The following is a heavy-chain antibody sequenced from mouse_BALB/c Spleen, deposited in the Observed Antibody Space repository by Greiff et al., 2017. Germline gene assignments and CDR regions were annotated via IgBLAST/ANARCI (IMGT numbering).Heavy chain of an antibody. CDR3: ARHEDRGNYGGYAMDY. D-gene: IGHD2-1*01. V-gene: IGHV1-62-2*01. Sequence: VKLVESGAELVKPGASVKLSCKASGYTFTEYIIHWVKQRSGQGLEWIGWFYPGSGSIKYNEKFKDKATLTADKSSSTVYMELSRLTSEDSAVYFCARHEDRGNYGGYAMDYWGQGTSVTVSS. CDR2: FYPGSGSI. CDR1: GYTFTEYI. J-gene: IGHJ4*01.